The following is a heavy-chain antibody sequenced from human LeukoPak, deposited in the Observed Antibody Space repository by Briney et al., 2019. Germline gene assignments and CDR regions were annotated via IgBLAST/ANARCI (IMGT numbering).Heavy chain of an antibody. J-gene: IGHJ4*02. CDR2: MSSSSTV. D-gene: IGHD6-13*01. V-gene: IGHV3-48*02. CDR1: GFTFRTYS. CDR3: ARVRAGYSSSWPFDY. Sequence: GGSLRLSCAASGFTFRTYSMTWVRQAPGKGLEWLSYMSSSSTVYYADSVKGRFTISRDNAKNSLYLQVNSLRDEDTAVYYCARVRAGYSSSWPFDYWGQGTLVTVSS.